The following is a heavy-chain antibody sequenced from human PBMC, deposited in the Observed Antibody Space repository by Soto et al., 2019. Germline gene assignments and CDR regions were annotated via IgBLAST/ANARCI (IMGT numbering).Heavy chain of an antibody. Sequence: EVQLLESGGGLVQPGGSLRLSCAASGFTFSSYAMNWVRQAPGKGLEWVSVISGSGGSTYYTDSVKGRFTISRDNSKNTLYLPMNSLRAEDTAVYYCASRSSSWYFDCGGQGTLVTFSS. CDR3: ASRSSSWYFDC. V-gene: IGHV3-23*01. CDR1: GFTFSSYA. J-gene: IGHJ4*02. CDR2: ISGSGGST. D-gene: IGHD6-13*01.